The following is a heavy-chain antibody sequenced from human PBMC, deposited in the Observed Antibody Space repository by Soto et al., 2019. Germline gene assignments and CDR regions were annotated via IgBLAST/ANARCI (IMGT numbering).Heavy chain of an antibody. J-gene: IGHJ4*02. CDR3: ARPPPEGSHLNCFDY. Sequence: DRQTPGKGLEWVSGISWNSGTIAYADSVKGRFTISRDNAKNSLYLQMNSLKNEDTALYYCARPPPEGSHLNCFDYAGQRTLVSVSS. CDR2: ISWNSGTI. V-gene: IGHV3-9*01. D-gene: IGHD1-26*01.